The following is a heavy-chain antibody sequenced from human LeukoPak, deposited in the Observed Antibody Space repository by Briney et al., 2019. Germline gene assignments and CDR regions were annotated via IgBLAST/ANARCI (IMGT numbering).Heavy chain of an antibody. CDR1: GFTFSSYW. Sequence: GGSLRLSCAASGFTFSSYWMHWFRQAPGKGLLWVARINSDGSSTKYADSVKGRFTISRDTSKNTLYMQMNSLRAEDTAVYYCATKRVAVAGTHYFDYWGQGTLVTVSS. CDR2: INSDGSST. V-gene: IGHV3-74*03. J-gene: IGHJ4*02. CDR3: ATKRVAVAGTHYFDY. D-gene: IGHD6-19*01.